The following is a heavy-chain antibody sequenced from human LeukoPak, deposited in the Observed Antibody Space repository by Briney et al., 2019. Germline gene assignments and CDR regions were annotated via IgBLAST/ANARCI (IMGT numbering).Heavy chain of an antibody. Sequence: SVKVSCKASGGTFSSYAISWVRQAPGQGLEWMGGIIPIFGTANYAQKFQGRVTITADESTSTVYMELSSLRSEDTAVYYCAREVGIRGHFDYWGRGTPVTVSS. D-gene: IGHD1-26*01. CDR2: IIPIFGTA. J-gene: IGHJ4*02. CDR3: AREVGIRGHFDY. V-gene: IGHV1-69*13. CDR1: GGTFSSYA.